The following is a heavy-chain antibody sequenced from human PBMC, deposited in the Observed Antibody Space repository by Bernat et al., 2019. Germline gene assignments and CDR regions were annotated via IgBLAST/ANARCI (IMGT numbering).Heavy chain of an antibody. CDR1: GYTFTDSF. CDR2: INSKSGGT. J-gene: IGHJ4*02. Sequence: QVQLVQSGAEVKKPGASVIVSCKASGYTFTDSFIQWVRQAPGQGLEWMGRINSKSGGTTYGMKFQGRVTMTREASIRLAYMELASLRSDDTAVYYCARDLAGTGFWEFDFWGQGTQVTVSS. CDR3: ARDLAGTGFWEFDF. V-gene: IGHV1-2*06. D-gene: IGHD3/OR15-3a*01.